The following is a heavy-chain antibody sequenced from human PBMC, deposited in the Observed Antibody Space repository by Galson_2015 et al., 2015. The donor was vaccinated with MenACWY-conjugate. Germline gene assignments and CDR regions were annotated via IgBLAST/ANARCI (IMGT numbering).Heavy chain of an antibody. CDR1: GFNFTSHA. D-gene: IGHD2-8*01. CDR3: AKAEYNAVWD. CDR2: FSSTGRST. Sequence: SLRLSCAASGFNFTSHAMSWVRQAPGKGLEWVSGFSSTGRSTYYADSVKGRFTISRDNSKNTLYLQMNSLRAEDTGVYYCAKAEYNAVWDWGQGTLVTVSS. V-gene: IGHV3-23*01. J-gene: IGHJ4*02.